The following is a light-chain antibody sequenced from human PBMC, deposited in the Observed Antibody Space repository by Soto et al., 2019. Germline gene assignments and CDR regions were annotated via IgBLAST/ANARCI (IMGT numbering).Light chain of an antibody. CDR2: GAS. V-gene: IGKV3-20*01. Sequence: EIVLTQSPGTLSLSPGERATLSCRASQSVSSSYLAWYQQKPGQAPRLLIYGASSRTTSIPDRFSGSGSGTDLTVTISRLEPEEFAVYYCQNYDSSPWTCGQGTKVEIK. CDR3: QNYDSSPWT. J-gene: IGKJ1*01. CDR1: QSVSSSY.